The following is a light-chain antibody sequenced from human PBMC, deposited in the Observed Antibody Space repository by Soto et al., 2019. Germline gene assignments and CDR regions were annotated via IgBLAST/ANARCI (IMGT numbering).Light chain of an antibody. CDR2: DVS. V-gene: IGKV1-5*01. J-gene: IGKJ1*01. Sequence: DIQMTQSPSTLSASVGDRVTITCRASQSISKYLNWYQQKPGKAPKLLIYDVSSLESGVPSRFSGRGSGTEFILTIGSLQPDDFATYYCQQYDSYSWTFGQGTKVDIK. CDR1: QSISKY. CDR3: QQYDSYSWT.